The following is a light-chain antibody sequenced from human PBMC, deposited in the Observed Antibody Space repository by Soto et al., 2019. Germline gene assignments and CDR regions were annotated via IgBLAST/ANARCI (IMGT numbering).Light chain of an antibody. J-gene: IGKJ3*01. CDR2: AAS. CDR3: QQYCSYPL. CDR1: QGISSY. Sequence: DIKLTQSPASLSASIGDRVTITCRASQGISSYLACYHQRAGKARKLLIYAASTLPSGVPSRFSGSGSGTDFTLTISSLQPEDFATYYCQQYCSYPLFGPGTKVDI. V-gene: IGKV1-9*01.